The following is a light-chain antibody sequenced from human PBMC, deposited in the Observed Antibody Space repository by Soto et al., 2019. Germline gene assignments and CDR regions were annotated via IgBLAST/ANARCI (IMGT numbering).Light chain of an antibody. Sequence: EIVLTQSPATLSLSPGERATLSCRASQSVSSYIAWYQQKPGQARRLLIYDASNRATGIPARFSGSGSGTDFPLTISSLEPEDFAVYYCQQRSNWPQYTFGQGTKLEIK. CDR1: QSVSSY. V-gene: IGKV3-11*01. CDR2: DAS. CDR3: QQRSNWPQYT. J-gene: IGKJ2*01.